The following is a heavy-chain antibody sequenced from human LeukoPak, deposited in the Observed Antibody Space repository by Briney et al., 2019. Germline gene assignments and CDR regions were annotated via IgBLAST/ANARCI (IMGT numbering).Heavy chain of an antibody. CDR3: ARDLIPLYYDSSGWFDP. J-gene: IGHJ5*02. CDR1: GYTFTGYY. V-gene: IGHV1-2*06. D-gene: IGHD3-22*01. CDR2: INPNSGGT. Sequence: ASVKVSCKASGYTFTGYYMHRVRQAPGQGLEWMGRINPNSGGTNYAQKFQGRVTMTRDTSISTAYMELSRLRSDDTAVYYCARDLIPLYYDSSGWFDPWGQGTLVTVSS.